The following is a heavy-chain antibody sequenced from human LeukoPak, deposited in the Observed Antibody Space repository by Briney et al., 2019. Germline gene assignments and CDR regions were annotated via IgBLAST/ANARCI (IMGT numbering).Heavy chain of an antibody. J-gene: IGHJ6*02. CDR3: AKDGAPYDFWSGYYTGMDV. V-gene: IGHV3-23*01. Sequence: GGSLRLSCAASGFTFSSYAMSWVRQAPGKGLEWVSAISGSGGSTYYADSVKGRFAISRDNSKNTLCRQVNSRRAEDTALYYCAKDGAPYDFWSGYYTGMDVWGQGTTVTVSS. CDR1: GFTFSSYA. CDR2: ISGSGGST. D-gene: IGHD3-3*01.